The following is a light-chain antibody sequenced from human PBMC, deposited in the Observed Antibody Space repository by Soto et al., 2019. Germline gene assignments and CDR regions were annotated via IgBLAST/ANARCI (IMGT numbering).Light chain of an antibody. V-gene: IGKV3-20*01. Sequence: EIVLTQSPGTLSLSPGERATLSCMASQSVINTYLAWYQQKPGQPSSLLIYHASSRATGIPDRFSDSGSGTDFTLTISRLEPEDFGVYYCQHYGRSPGLFTLGPGTKVDIK. CDR1: QSVINTY. CDR3: QHYGRSPGLFT. J-gene: IGKJ3*01. CDR2: HAS.